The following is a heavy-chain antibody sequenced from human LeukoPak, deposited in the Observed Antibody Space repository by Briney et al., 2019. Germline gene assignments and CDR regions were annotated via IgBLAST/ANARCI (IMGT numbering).Heavy chain of an antibody. J-gene: IGHJ5*02. D-gene: IGHD6-13*01. CDR2: ISGSGGST. CDR1: GFTFSDYS. CDR3: AKMTAAALGWFDP. Sequence: GGSLRLSCAASGFTFSDYSMNWVRQAPGKGLEWVSAISGSGGSTYYADSVKGRFTISRDNSKNTLYLQMNSLRAEDTAVYYCAKMTAAALGWFDPWGQGTLVTVSS. V-gene: IGHV3-23*01.